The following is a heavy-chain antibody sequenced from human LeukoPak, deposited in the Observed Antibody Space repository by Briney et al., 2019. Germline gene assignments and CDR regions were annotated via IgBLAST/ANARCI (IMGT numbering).Heavy chain of an antibody. CDR1: GYTFTSYG. CDR2: ISAYNGNT. V-gene: IGHV1-18*01. J-gene: IGHJ4*02. CDR3: ARTDRLGSITMVRGAD. Sequence: ASVKVSCKASGYTFTSYGISWVRQAPGQGLEWMGWISAYNGNTNYAQKLQGRVTMTTDTSTSTAYMELRGLRSDDTAVYYCARTDRLGSITMVRGADWGQGTLVTVSS. D-gene: IGHD3-10*01.